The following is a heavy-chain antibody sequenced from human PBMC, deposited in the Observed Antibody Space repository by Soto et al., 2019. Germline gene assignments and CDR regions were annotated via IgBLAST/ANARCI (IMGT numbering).Heavy chain of an antibody. CDR3: ARFRLSADY. CDR1: GFTFSSYS. CDR2: ISSSSSTI. D-gene: IGHD3-3*01. V-gene: IGHV3-48*01. J-gene: IGHJ4*02. Sequence: GGSLRLSCAASGFTFSSYSMNWVRQAPGKGLEWVSYISSSSSTIYYADSVKGRFTISRDNAKNSLYLQMNSLRAEDTAVYYCARFRLSADYWGQGTLVTVSS.